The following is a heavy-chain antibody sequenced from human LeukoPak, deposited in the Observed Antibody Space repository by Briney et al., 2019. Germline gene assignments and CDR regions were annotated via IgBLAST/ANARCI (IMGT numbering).Heavy chain of an antibody. Sequence: GGSLRLSCAASGXSFSNYGMHWVRQAPGKGLEWVAVISHDAGNKYYADSVKGRFIISRDNPKNTLYLQMDSLRPEDTAVYYCAKVTGAAYQYYDSSNYYPGFDYWGQGTVVTVSS. V-gene: IGHV3-30*18. J-gene: IGHJ4*02. CDR2: ISHDAGNK. CDR3: AKVTGAAYQYYDSSNYYPGFDY. D-gene: IGHD3-22*01. CDR1: GXSFSNYG.